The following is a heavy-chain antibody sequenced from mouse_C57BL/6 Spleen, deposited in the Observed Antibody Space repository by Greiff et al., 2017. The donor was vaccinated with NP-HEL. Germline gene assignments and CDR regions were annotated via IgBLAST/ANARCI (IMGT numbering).Heavy chain of an antibody. D-gene: IGHD1-1*01. J-gene: IGHJ2*01. CDR2: IDPSDSET. Sequence: QVQLQQPGAELVRPGSSVKLSCKASGYTFTSYWMHWVKQRPIQGLEWIGNIDPSDSETHYNQKFKDKATLTADKSSSTAYMQLSSLTSEDSAVYYCAREAEYYGSSYDYWGQGTTLTVSS. V-gene: IGHV1-52*01. CDR1: GYTFTSYW. CDR3: AREAEYYGSSYDY.